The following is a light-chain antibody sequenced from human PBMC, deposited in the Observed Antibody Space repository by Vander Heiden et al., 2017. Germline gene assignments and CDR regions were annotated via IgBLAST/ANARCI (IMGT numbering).Light chain of an antibody. CDR3: HQSSSVPYS. CDR2: YAS. V-gene: IGKV6-21*01. Sequence: ESVVAQSPDFQSVAPQEKVTITCRASENIGRSLHWYQQKPGQSPKLLIKYASQSFSGVPSRFSGGGSGTDFTLTINSLEAEDAATYYCHQSSSVPYSFGQGTKLDIK. J-gene: IGKJ2*01. CDR1: ENIGRS.